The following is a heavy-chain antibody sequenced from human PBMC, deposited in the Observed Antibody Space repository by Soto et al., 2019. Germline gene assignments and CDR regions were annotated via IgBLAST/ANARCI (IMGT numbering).Heavy chain of an antibody. CDR3: AREGDQWTFDI. CDR2: VGTGGDT. J-gene: IGHJ3*02. Sequence: VQLVESGGGVKQPGGSLRLSCAASGFTFSTSDMHWVRQSPGKGLEWVSGVGTGGDTHYPDSVKGRFTISRDNGRNSLYLQMNNLRAGDTAVYYCAREGDQWTFDIWGQGTMVTVSS. CDR1: GFTFSTSD. D-gene: IGHD6-19*01. V-gene: IGHV3-13*01.